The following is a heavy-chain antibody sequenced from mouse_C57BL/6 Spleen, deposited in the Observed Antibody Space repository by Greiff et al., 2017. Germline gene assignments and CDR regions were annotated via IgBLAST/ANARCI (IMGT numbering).Heavy chain of an antibody. Sequence: EVMLVESGGGLVQPKGSLKLSCAASGFSFNTYAMNWVRQAPGKGLEWVARIRSKSNNYATYYADSVKDRFTISRDDSESLLYLQMNNLKTEDTAMYYCVRGIYFTEGGFDYWGQGTTLTVSS. CDR1: GFSFNTYA. V-gene: IGHV10-1*01. CDR3: VRGIYFTEGGFDY. D-gene: IGHD1-1*01. J-gene: IGHJ2*01. CDR2: IRSKSNNYAT.